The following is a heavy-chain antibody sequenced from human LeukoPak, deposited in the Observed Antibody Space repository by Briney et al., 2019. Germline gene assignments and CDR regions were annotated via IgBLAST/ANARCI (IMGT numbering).Heavy chain of an antibody. D-gene: IGHD2-21*02. V-gene: IGHV3-66*01. CDR3: ARDPSLTYCGGDCHAD. CDR2: IYSGGST. CDR1: GFTVSSNY. Sequence: GGSLRLSCAVSGFTVSSNYMSWVRQAPGKGLEWVSVIYSGGSTYYADSVKGRFTISRDNSKNTLYLQMNSLRAEDTAVCYCARDPSLTYCGGDCHADWGQGTLVTVSS. J-gene: IGHJ4*02.